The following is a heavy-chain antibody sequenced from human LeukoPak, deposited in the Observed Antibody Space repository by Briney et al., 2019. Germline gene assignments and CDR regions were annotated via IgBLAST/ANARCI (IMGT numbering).Heavy chain of an antibody. J-gene: IGHJ4*02. CDR1: GGSITSYY. CDR2: INYSGST. D-gene: IGHD5-18*01. Sequence: PSETLSLTCTVSGGSITSYYWSWIPQPPGRGREWIWNINYSGSTIYNPSLKSRVTISVDSSKNQFSLKLSSVTAADTAVYYCARQRGDSYGHHDYWGQGILVTVSS. V-gene: IGHV4-59*08. CDR3: ARQRGDSYGHHDY.